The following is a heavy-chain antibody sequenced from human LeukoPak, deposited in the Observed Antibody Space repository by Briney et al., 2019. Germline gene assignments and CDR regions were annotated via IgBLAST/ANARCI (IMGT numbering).Heavy chain of an antibody. D-gene: IGHD3-22*01. Sequence: GRSLRLSCAASGFTFSSYGMHWVRQAPGEGLEWVAVLSYDGSNNYYADSVKGRFTISRDNSKNTLYLQMNSLRAEDTAVYYCARDSRQDYYDSSGYLWFAFDIWGQGTMVTVSS. CDR2: LSYDGSNN. V-gene: IGHV3-30*03. J-gene: IGHJ3*02. CDR3: ARDSRQDYYDSSGYLWFAFDI. CDR1: GFTFSSYG.